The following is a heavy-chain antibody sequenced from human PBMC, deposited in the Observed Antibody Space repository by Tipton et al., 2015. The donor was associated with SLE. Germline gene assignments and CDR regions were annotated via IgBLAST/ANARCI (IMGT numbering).Heavy chain of an antibody. J-gene: IGHJ3*02. D-gene: IGHD3-10*01. CDR1: GIAFSYYG. V-gene: IGHV3-33*06. CDR2: IWFDGSKK. CDR3: AKDSGGDFGSYYTAFDI. Sequence: SLRLSCAASGIAFSYYGMHWVRQAPGKGLEWVALIWFDGSKKFYADSVKDRFTISRDNSKNTLYLQMNDLRAEDTAVYYCAKDSGGDFGSYYTAFDIWGQGTVVTVSS.